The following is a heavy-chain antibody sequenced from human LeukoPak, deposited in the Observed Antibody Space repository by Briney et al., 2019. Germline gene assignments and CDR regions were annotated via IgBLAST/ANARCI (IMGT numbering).Heavy chain of an antibody. D-gene: IGHD6-19*01. CDR3: ARAGYTSGWYTDY. Sequence: SVKVSCKASGGTFSSYAICWGRQAPGQGLEWMGGIIPIFGTANYAQKFQGRVTITTAESTRTAYMKLSSLTSEDTAVNYRARAGYTSGWYTDYWGPGTLVTVSS. CDR2: IIPIFGTA. CDR1: GGTFSSYA. J-gene: IGHJ4*02. V-gene: IGHV1-69*05.